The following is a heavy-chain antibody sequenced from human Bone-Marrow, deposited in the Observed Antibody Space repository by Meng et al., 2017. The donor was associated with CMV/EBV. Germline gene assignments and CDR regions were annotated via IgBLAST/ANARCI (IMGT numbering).Heavy chain of an antibody. CDR3: ARESSGYDSGGFDC. J-gene: IGHJ4*02. V-gene: IGHV3-11*01. D-gene: IGHD5-12*01. CDR2: ISSSGSTI. CDR1: GFTFSDYY. Sequence: GESQKISCASAGFTFSDYYIRWLRQAPGKGLEWVSYISSSGSTIYYADTVKGRFTISRDKAKNSLYLQMNSLRAEDTAVYYCARESSGYDSGGFDCWGQGTLVTVSS.